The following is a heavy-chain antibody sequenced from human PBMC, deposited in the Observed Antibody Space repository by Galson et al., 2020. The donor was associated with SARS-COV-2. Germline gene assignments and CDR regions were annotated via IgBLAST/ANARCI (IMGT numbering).Heavy chain of an antibody. Sequence: SETLSLTCTVSGCSISSSSYYWGWIRQPPGQGLEWIGSIYYSGSTYYNPSLKSRVTISVDTSKNQFSLKLSSVTAADTAVYYCAGGSYYEYWGQGTLVTVSS. V-gene: IGHV4-39*01. D-gene: IGHD1-26*01. CDR1: GCSISSSSYY. J-gene: IGHJ4*02. CDR2: IYYSGST. CDR3: AGGSYYEY.